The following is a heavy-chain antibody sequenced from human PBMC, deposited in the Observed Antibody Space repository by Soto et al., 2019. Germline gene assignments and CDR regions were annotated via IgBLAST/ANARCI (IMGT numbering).Heavy chain of an antibody. J-gene: IGHJ4*02. Sequence: ASVKVSCKASGYTFTSYAMHWVRQAPGQRLEWMGWINAGNGNTKYSQKFQGRVTITRDTSASTAYMELSSLRSEDTAVYYCARAPPRCCSGGSCIFDYWGQGTLVTVSS. CDR2: INAGNGNT. V-gene: IGHV1-3*01. CDR3: ARAPPRCCSGGSCIFDY. D-gene: IGHD2-15*01. CDR1: GYTFTSYA.